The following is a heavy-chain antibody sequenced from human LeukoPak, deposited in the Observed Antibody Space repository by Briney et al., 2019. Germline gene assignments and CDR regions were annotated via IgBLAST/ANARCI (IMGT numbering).Heavy chain of an antibody. CDR3: ARSYSGSYNFDY. D-gene: IGHD1-26*01. CDR2: IYYSGST. J-gene: IGHJ4*02. V-gene: IGHV4-39*07. Sequence: PSETLSLTCTVSGGSISSSSYYWGWIRQPPGKGLEWIGSIYYSGSTYCNPSLKSRVTISVDTSKNQFSLKLSSVTAADTAVYYCARSYSGSYNFDYWGQGTLVTVSS. CDR1: GGSISSSSYY.